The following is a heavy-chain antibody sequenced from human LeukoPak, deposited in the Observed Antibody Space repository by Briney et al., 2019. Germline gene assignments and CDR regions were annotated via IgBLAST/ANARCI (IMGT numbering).Heavy chain of an antibody. Sequence: SGPTLVNPTQTLTLTCTFSEFSLRTSGLGVGWVRQPPGKALECLGLISWYDDKQYSPSLENRLTITKDTSKNDVVLTMTNMDPVDTATYYCGRTIVASGLYYIDFWGQGTLVTVSS. J-gene: IGHJ4*02. D-gene: IGHD5-12*01. CDR3: GRTIVASGLYYIDF. CDR1: EFSLRTSGLG. CDR2: ISWYDDK. V-gene: IGHV2-5*01.